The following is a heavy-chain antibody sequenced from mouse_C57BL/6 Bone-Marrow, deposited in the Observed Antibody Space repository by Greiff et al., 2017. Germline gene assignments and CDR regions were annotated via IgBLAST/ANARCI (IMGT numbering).Heavy chain of an antibody. J-gene: IGHJ4*01. D-gene: IGHD1-1*01. CDR2: SRNKANDYTT. CDR1: GFTFSDFY. Sequence: EVNLVESGGGLVQSGRSLRLSCATSGFTFSDFYMEWVRQAPGKGLEWIAASRNKANDYTTEYSASVKGRFIVSRDTSQSILYLQMNALRAEDTAIYFCARDALIYRGAMDYWGQGTSVTVSS. V-gene: IGHV7-1*01. CDR3: ARDALIYRGAMDY.